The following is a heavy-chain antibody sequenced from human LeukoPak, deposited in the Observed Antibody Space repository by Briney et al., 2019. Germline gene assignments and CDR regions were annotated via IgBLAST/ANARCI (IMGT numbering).Heavy chain of an antibody. J-gene: IGHJ4*02. V-gene: IGHV3-23*01. Sequence: PGGSLRLSCAASGFTFSRNAMSWVRQAPGKGLEWVSTISGSDNDTYYADSVKGRFSISRDNTKNTLYLQMNSLRAEDTAIYYCATYRQVLLPFESWGQGTLVTVSS. CDR3: ATYRQVLLPFES. CDR1: GFTFSRNA. D-gene: IGHD2-8*02. CDR2: ISGSDNDT.